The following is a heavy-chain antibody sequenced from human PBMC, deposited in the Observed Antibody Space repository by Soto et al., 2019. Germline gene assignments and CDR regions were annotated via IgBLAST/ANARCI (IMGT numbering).Heavy chain of an antibody. Sequence: ASVKVSCKASGYTFTSYDINWVRQATGLGLEWMGWMNPNSGSTGYAQKFQGRVTMTRNTSISTAYMELSSLRSEDTAVYYCARERTGTTSMDVWGQGTTVTVSS. V-gene: IGHV1-8*01. CDR2: MNPNSGST. J-gene: IGHJ6*02. CDR3: ARERTGTTSMDV. D-gene: IGHD1-1*01. CDR1: GYTFTSYD.